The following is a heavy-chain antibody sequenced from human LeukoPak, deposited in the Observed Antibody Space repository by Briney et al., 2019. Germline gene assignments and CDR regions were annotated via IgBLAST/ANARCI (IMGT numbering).Heavy chain of an antibody. J-gene: IGHJ5*02. Sequence: VASVKVSCKASGYTFTSYYIHWVRQAPGQGLEWMGIINPSGGSTSYPQKFQGRVTMTRDMSTSTVYMELSSPRSEDTAVYYCAREGRAAAGNWFDPWGQGTLVTVSS. CDR1: GYTFTSYY. CDR2: INPSGGST. CDR3: AREGRAAAGNWFDP. D-gene: IGHD6-13*01. V-gene: IGHV1-46*01.